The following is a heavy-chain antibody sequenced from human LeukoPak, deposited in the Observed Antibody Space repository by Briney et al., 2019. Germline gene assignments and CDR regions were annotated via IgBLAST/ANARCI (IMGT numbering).Heavy chain of an antibody. CDR3: ARARLLRYYDWLLYHSNWFDP. Sequence: GASVKVSCKASGYTFTNYGISWVRQAPGQGLEWMGWISPYNGNTNYAQKLQGRVTMTTDTSTSTAYMELRSLRSDDTAVYYCARARLLRYYDWLLYHSNWFDPWGQGTLVTVSS. CDR2: ISPYNGNT. D-gene: IGHD3-9*01. CDR1: GYTFTNYG. V-gene: IGHV1-18*01. J-gene: IGHJ5*02.